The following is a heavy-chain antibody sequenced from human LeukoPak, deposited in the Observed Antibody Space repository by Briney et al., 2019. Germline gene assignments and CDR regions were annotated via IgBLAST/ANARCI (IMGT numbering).Heavy chain of an antibody. CDR3: ATSFYDSSGYDWFDP. D-gene: IGHD3-22*01. CDR1: GGTFSSYA. CDR2: IIPIFGTA. V-gene: IGHV1-69*13. Sequence: GASVKVSCKASGGTFSSYAISWVRQAPGQGLEWMGGIIPIFGTANYAQKFQGRVTITADESTSTAYMELSSLRSEDTAVYYCATSFYDSSGYDWFDPWGQGTLVTVSS. J-gene: IGHJ5*02.